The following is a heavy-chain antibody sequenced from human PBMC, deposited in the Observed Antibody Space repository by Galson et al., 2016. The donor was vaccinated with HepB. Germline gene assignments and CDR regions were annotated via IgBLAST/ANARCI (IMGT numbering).Heavy chain of an antibody. V-gene: IGHV3-23*01. D-gene: IGHD3-10*01. CDR3: AKVASGSPPTLRWGPKAVYYYYMDV. CDR2: ISGSGGST. CDR1: GFTFFNYA. Sequence: SLRLSCAASGFTFFNYAMSWVRQAPGKGLEWVSSISGSGGSTFYADSVKGRFTISRDNSKNTLFLQMNSLKAEDTAVYYCAKVASGSPPTLRWGPKAVYYYYMDVWGKGTTVTVSS. J-gene: IGHJ6*03.